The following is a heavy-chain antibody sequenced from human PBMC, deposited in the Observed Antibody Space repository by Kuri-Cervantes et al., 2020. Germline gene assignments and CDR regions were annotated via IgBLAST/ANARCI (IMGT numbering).Heavy chain of an antibody. CDR2: IIPIFGTA. CDR3: ARGVAGAGTMWLVY. J-gene: IGHJ4*02. V-gene: IGHV1-69*13. CDR1: GGTFSSYA. Sequence: SVKVSFKASGGTFSSYAISWVRQAPGQGLEWMGGIIPIFGTANYAQKFQGRVTITADESTSTAYMELSSLRSEDTAVYYCARGVAGAGTMWLVYWGQGTLVTVSS. D-gene: IGHD6-19*01.